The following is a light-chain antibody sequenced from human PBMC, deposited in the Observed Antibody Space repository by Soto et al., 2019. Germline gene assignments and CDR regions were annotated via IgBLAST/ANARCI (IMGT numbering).Light chain of an antibody. CDR1: SSDIGAYNY. V-gene: IGLV2-8*01. Sequence: QSALTQAPSASGSPGQSLTISCTGTSSDIGAYNYVSWYQQHPGKAPKLMIYEVAKRPSGVPDRFSASKSGNTASLTVSGLQAEDEADYYCSSHGGSNNFYVFGTGTKLTVL. CDR3: SSHGGSNNFYV. CDR2: EVA. J-gene: IGLJ1*01.